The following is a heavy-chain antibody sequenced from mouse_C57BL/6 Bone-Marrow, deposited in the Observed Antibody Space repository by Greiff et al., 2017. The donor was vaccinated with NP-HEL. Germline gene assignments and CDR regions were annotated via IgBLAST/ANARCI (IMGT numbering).Heavy chain of an antibody. V-gene: IGHV1-59*01. J-gene: IGHJ2*01. CDR2: IDPSDSYT. CDR3: ARRPAYYFDY. CDR1: GYTFTSYW. Sequence: QVQLQQSGAELVRPGTSVKLSCKASGYTFTSYWMHWVKQRPGQGLEWIGVIDPSDSYTNYNQKFKGKATLTVDTSSSTAYMQLSSLTSEDSAVYYCARRPAYYFDYWGQGTTLTVSS.